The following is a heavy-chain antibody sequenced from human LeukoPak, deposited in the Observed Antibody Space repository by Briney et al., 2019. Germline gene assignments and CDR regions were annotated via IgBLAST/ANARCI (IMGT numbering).Heavy chain of an antibody. D-gene: IGHD3-10*01. CDR2: IKPDGSEK. J-gene: IGHJ4*01. Sequence: GGSLRLSCAASGFIFSSYSMNWVRQAPGKGPEWVAHIKPDGSEKYYVDSVKGRFIISRDDARNSLSLQMNSLRAEDTAVYYCAGSFGDVKNFWGQGTLVTVSS. V-gene: IGHV3-7*01. CDR1: GFIFSSYS. CDR3: AGSFGDVKNF.